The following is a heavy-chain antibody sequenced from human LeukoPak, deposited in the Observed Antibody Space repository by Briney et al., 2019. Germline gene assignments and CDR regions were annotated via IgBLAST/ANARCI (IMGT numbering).Heavy chain of an antibody. CDR2: IYYTGST. CDR3: ARDPYSSSWYGGEIVDY. Sequence: SETLSLTCTVSGGSISSSNYYWGWIRQPPGEGLEWIGSIYYTGSTYYNPSLKSRITISVDTSKNQFSLKLSSLTAADTAVYYCARDPYSSSWYGGEIVDYWGQGTLVTVSS. D-gene: IGHD6-13*01. CDR1: GGSISSSNYY. V-gene: IGHV4-39*07. J-gene: IGHJ4*02.